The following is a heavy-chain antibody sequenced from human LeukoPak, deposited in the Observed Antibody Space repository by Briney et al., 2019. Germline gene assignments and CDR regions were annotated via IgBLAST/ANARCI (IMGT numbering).Heavy chain of an antibody. D-gene: IGHD3-3*01. V-gene: IGHV4-59*01. J-gene: IGHJ4*02. CDR2: IFDSGNT. CDR3: ARVRGDFWSGYSDFDY. Sequence: SETLSLTCTVSGGSINSYFWSWIRQPPGKGLEWIGYIFDSGNTNYNPSLKSRVTISVDTSKNQFSLRLSSVTAADTAVYYCARVRGDFWSGYSDFDYWGQGTLVTVSS. CDR1: GGSINSYF.